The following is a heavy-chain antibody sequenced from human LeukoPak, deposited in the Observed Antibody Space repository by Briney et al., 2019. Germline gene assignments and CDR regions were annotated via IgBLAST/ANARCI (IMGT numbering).Heavy chain of an antibody. CDR2: ISYDGSNK. CDR1: GFTFSSYA. Sequence: PGRSLRLSCAASGFTFSSYAMHWVRQAPGKGLEWVAVISYDGSNKYYADSVKGRFTISRDNSKNTLYLQMNSLRAEDTAVYYCAGAWAGPPYDFWSGYSSYYYYGMDVWGQGTTVIVSS. D-gene: IGHD3-3*01. V-gene: IGHV3-30-3*01. CDR3: AGAWAGPPYDFWSGYSSYYYYGMDV. J-gene: IGHJ6*01.